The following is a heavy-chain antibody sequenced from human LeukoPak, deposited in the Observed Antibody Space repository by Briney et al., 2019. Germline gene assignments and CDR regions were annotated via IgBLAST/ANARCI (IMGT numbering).Heavy chain of an antibody. CDR1: GFTFGDYA. V-gene: IGHV4-59*12. CDR3: ARDRVYVSKSAFDI. J-gene: IGHJ3*02. CDR2: IYYSGST. D-gene: IGHD2-8*01. Sequence: LRLSCTASGFTFGDYAMSWFRQAPGKGLEWIGYIYYSGSTNYNPSLKSRVTMSVDTSKNQFSLKLSSVTAADTAVYYCARDRVYVSKSAFDIWGQGTMVTVSS.